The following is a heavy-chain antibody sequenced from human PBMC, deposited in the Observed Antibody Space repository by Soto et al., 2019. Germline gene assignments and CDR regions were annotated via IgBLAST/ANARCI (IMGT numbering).Heavy chain of an antibody. CDR2: ISGSGGST. CDR1: GFTFSSYA. Sequence: GGSLRLSCAASGFTFSSYAMSWVRQAPGKGLEWVSAISGSGGSTYYADSVKGRFAISRDNSKNTLYLQMNSLRAEDTAVYYCAKGSYYGSGSYPLDYWGQGTLVTVSS. J-gene: IGHJ4*02. V-gene: IGHV3-23*01. D-gene: IGHD3-10*01. CDR3: AKGSYYGSGSYPLDY.